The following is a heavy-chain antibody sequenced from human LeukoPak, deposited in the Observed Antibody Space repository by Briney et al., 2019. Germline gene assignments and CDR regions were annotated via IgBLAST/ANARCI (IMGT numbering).Heavy chain of an antibody. CDR1: GGTFSSYA. J-gene: IGHJ4*02. V-gene: IGHV1-2*02. CDR2: INPNSGGT. Sequence: ASVKVSCKASGGTFSSYAISWVRQAPGQGLEWMGWINPNSGGTNYAQKFQGRVTMTRDTSISTAYMELSRLRSDDTAVYYCARSIAERFDYWGQGTLVTVSS. D-gene: IGHD6-6*01. CDR3: ARSIAERFDY.